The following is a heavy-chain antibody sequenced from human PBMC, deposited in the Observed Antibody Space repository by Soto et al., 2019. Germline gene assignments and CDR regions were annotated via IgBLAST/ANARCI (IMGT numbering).Heavy chain of an antibody. CDR2: ISAYNGNK. V-gene: IGHV1-18*04. CDR1: GYTFTSYG. D-gene: IGHD3-22*01. J-gene: IGHJ4*02. Sequence: GASVKVSCKASGYTFTSYGISWVRQAPGQGLEWMGWISAYNGNKNYAQKLQGRVTMTTDTSTSTAYMELRSLRSDDTAVYYCARKKSLGADSSGYYYATDFDYWGQGTLVTVSS. CDR3: ARKKSLGADSSGYYYATDFDY.